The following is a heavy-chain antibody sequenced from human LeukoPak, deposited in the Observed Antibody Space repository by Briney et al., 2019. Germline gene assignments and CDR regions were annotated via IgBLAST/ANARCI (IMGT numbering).Heavy chain of an antibody. CDR2: ISSSSSYI. CDR3: ARGSGSYSY. J-gene: IGHJ4*02. D-gene: IGHD1-26*01. Sequence: GGSLRLSCAASGFTFSSYSMNWVRQAPGKGLEWVSSISSSSSYIHYADSVKGRFTISRDNAKNSLYLQMNSLRAEDTAVYYCARGSGSYSYWGQGTLVTVSS. V-gene: IGHV3-21*01. CDR1: GFTFSSYS.